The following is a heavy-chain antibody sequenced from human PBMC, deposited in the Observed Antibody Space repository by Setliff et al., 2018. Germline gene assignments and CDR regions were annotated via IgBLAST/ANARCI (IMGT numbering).Heavy chain of an antibody. Sequence: KTGGSLRLSCTASKFSFSSYYMAWIRQTPGKGLEWLSYISTTGDTISYADSVKGRFTVSRDNAANSVSLRMSSLSPEDTAVYFCARDVLSYTAYHWLNFWGPGALVTVSS. CDR2: ISTTGDTI. CDR1: KFSFSSYY. J-gene: IGHJ4*02. CDR3: ARDVLSYTAYHWLNF. D-gene: IGHD5-12*01. V-gene: IGHV3-11*01.